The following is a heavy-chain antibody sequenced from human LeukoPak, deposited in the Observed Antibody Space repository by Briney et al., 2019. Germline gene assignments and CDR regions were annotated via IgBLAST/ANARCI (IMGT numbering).Heavy chain of an antibody. D-gene: IGHD6-13*01. J-gene: IGHJ4*02. CDR1: GFTFNSYA. V-gene: IGHV3-23*01. CDR2: ISGSGGST. CDR3: AKVGGSSWYYFDY. Sequence: GGSLRLSCAASGFTFNSYAMTWVRQAPGEGLEWVSAISGSGGSTYYADSVKGRFTISRDNSKNTLYLQMNSLRAEDTAVYYCAKVGGSSWYYFDYWGQGTLVTVSS.